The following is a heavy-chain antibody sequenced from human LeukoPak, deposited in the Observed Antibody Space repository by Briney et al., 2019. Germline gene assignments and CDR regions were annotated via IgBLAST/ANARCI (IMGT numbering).Heavy chain of an antibody. CDR1: GYTFTVYY. CDR3: PTEYGAYESAY. D-gene: IGHD4-17*01. Sequence: AAVKVSCKASGYTFTVYYRHWGRQGPGQGREWMGWIQPNSGGTNSAQKFQGRVTMTRATSISTAYMELSRLRSADTAVYYCPTEYGAYESAYWGQGTLVT. J-gene: IGHJ4*02. V-gene: IGHV1-2*02. CDR2: IQPNSGGT.